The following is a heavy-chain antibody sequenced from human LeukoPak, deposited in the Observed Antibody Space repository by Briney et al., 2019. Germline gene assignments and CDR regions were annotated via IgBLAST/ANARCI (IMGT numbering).Heavy chain of an antibody. V-gene: IGHV3-21*04. CDR2: ISSSSSYI. Sequence: KSGGSLRLSCAASGFTFSSYSMNWVRQAPGKGLEWVSSISSSSSYIYYADSVKGRFTISRDNSKNTLYLQMNSLRAEDTAVYYCAKNHYYGVLGLFQNWGQGTLVTVSS. J-gene: IGHJ1*01. CDR1: GFTFSSYS. CDR3: AKNHYYGVLGLFQN. D-gene: IGHD3-10*01.